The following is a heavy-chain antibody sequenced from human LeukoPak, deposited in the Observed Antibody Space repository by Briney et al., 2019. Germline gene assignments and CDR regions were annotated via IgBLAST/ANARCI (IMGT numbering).Heavy chain of an antibody. V-gene: IGHV4-39*07. CDR2: IYYSGST. CDR1: GGSISSSSYY. Sequence: SETLSLTCTVSGGSISSSSYYWGWIRQPPGKGLEWIESIYYSGSTYYNPSLKSRVTISVDTSKNQFSLKLSSVTAADTAVYYCARDHSSSWPTDYYYYGMDVWGQGTTVTVSS. CDR3: ARDHSSSWPTDYYYYGMDV. J-gene: IGHJ6*02. D-gene: IGHD6-13*01.